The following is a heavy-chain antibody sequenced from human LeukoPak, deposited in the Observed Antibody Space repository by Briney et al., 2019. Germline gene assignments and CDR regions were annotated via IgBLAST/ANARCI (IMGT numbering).Heavy chain of an antibody. CDR1: GGSISSYY. CDR2: IYYSGST. CDR3: ARGLLWFGKPRYYYYGMDV. J-gene: IGHJ6*02. D-gene: IGHD3-10*01. V-gene: IGHV4-59*01. Sequence: PSETLSLTCTDSGGSISSYYWSWIRQPPGKVLEWIGYIYYSGSTNYNPSLKSRVTISVDTSKNQFSLKLSSVTAADTAVYYCARGLLWFGKPRYYYYGMDVWGQGTTVTVSS.